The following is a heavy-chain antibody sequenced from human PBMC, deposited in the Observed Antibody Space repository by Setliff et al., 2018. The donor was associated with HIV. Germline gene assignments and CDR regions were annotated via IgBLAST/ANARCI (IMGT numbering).Heavy chain of an antibody. Sequence: SETLSLTCTVSGGSINSYYWSWIRQPAGKGLEWIGRIYSSGSTNYNPPLKSRVTMSVDTSKNQISLKLSSVTAADTAMYYCARRMAAGTFDYWGQGTLVTVSS. D-gene: IGHD6-13*01. V-gene: IGHV4-4*07. CDR1: GGSINSYY. CDR2: IYSSGST. CDR3: ARRMAAGTFDY. J-gene: IGHJ4*02.